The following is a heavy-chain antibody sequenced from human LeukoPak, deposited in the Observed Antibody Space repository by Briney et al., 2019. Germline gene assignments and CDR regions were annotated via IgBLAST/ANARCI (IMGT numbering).Heavy chain of an antibody. CDR2: IYYSGST. CDR3: ARAPISSSWSPIKKNWFDP. D-gene: IGHD6-13*01. CDR1: GGSISSGGYY. Sequence: PSETLSLTCTVSGGSISSGGYYWSWIRQHPGKGLEWIGYIYYSGSTYYNPSLKSRVTISVDTSKNQFSLKLSSATAADTAVYHCARAPISSSWSPIKKNWFDPWGQGTLVTVSS. V-gene: IGHV4-31*03. J-gene: IGHJ5*02.